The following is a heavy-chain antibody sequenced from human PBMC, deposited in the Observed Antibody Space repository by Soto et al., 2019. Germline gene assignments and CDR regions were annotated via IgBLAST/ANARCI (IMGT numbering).Heavy chain of an antibody. D-gene: IGHD6-13*01. CDR2: IHYSGTT. Sequence: PSETLSLPCTVSGGSMRNYFWTWIRQPPGKGLEWIGYIHYSGTTSFFPSYNPSLRSRVTMSEETSKNQFSLKLLSVTTADTAVYFCAAGEASSRNLAPYYLDFWGQGTLVTVSS. V-gene: IGHV4-59*01. CDR1: GGSMRNYF. CDR3: AAGEASSRNLAPYYLDF. J-gene: IGHJ4*02.